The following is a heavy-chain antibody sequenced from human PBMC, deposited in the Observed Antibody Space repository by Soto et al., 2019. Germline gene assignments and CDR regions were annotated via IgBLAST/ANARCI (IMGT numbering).Heavy chain of an antibody. CDR3: ARIDCTGGSCRPYAYYDMDV. Sequence: LRLSCAASGFTFYTYGMHWVRQAPGRGLEWVAVIWYDGSIKYYADSVKGRFTISRDNSKNTLYLQMNSLRAEDTAVYYCARIDCTGGSCRPYAYYDMDVWGQGTTVTVSS. CDR2: IWYDGSIK. D-gene: IGHD2-15*01. CDR1: GFTFYTYG. V-gene: IGHV3-33*01. J-gene: IGHJ6*02.